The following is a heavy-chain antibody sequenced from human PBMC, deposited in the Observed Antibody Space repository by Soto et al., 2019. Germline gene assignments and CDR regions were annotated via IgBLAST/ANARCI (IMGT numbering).Heavy chain of an antibody. J-gene: IGHJ4*02. V-gene: IGHV3-30*04. CDR3: AKDWVGASNNYQLDY. CDR1: GFTFSTYA. Sequence: GGSLRLSCAASGFTFSTYAMHWVRQAPGKGLEWVAVISYDGSNKHYADSVKGRFTISRDNSKNTLYLQMNSLRAEDTAVYYCAKDWVGASNNYQLDYWGQGTAVTVSS. D-gene: IGHD1-1*01. CDR2: ISYDGSNK.